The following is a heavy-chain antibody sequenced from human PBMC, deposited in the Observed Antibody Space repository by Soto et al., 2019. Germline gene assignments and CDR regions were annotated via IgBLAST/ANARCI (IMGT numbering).Heavy chain of an antibody. CDR1: GFTFSSYE. D-gene: IGHD3-10*01. CDR2: ISSSGSTI. J-gene: IGHJ6*02. V-gene: IGHV3-48*03. Sequence: PGGSLRLSCAAPGFTFSSYEMNWVRQAPGKGLEWVSYISSSGSTIYYADSVKGRFTISRDNAKNSLYLQMNSLRAEDTAVYYCARDHRYYYGSGSYYNVGYYYYYGMDVWGQGTTVTVSS. CDR3: ARDHRYYYGSGSYYNVGYYYYYGMDV.